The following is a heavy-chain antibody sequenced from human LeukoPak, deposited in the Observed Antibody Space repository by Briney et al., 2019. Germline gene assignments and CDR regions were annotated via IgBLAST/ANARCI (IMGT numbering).Heavy chain of an antibody. CDR1: GFTFSSYG. CDR2: ISYDGSNK. Sequence: GGSLRLSCAASGFTFSSYGMHWVRQAPGKGLEWVAVISYDGSNKYYADSVKGRFTISRDNSKNTLYLQMNSLRAEDTAVYYCAKDKYNYWGQGTLVTISS. CDR3: AKDKYNY. V-gene: IGHV3-30*18. D-gene: IGHD2/OR15-2a*01. J-gene: IGHJ4*02.